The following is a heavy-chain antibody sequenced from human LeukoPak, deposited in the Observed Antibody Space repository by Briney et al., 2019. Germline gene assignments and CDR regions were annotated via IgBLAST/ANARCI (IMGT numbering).Heavy chain of an antibody. Sequence: GGSLRLSCAASGFTFNNAWMNWVRQAPGRGLEWVGRIKSKIDGGTTDFGAPVKGRFGISRDDSENTMYLHMNSLRTEDTAVYYCTTGNWGPSWGQGTLVTVSS. CDR2: IKSKIDGGTT. CDR1: GFTFNNAW. CDR3: TTGNWGPS. J-gene: IGHJ5*02. D-gene: IGHD7-27*01. V-gene: IGHV3-15*07.